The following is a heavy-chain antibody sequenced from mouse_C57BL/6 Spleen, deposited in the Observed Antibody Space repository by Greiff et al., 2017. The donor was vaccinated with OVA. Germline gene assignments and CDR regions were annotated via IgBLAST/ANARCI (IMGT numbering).Heavy chain of an antibody. CDR3: ARSPFITTYFDY. Sequence: QVQLKQPGTELVKPGASVKLSCKASGYTFTSYWMHWVKQRPGQGLEWIGNINPSNGGTNYNEKFKSKATLTVDKSSSTAYMQLSSLTSEDSAVYYCARSPFITTYFDYWGQGTTLTVSS. J-gene: IGHJ2*01. V-gene: IGHV1-53*01. D-gene: IGHD1-1*01. CDR2: INPSNGGT. CDR1: GYTFTSYW.